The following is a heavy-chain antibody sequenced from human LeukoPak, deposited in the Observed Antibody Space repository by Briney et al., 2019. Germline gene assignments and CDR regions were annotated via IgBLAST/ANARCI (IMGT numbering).Heavy chain of an antibody. D-gene: IGHD6-19*01. CDR1: GFTFSSYW. V-gene: IGHV3-7*03. Sequence: PGGSLRLSCAASGFTFSSYWMSWVRQAPGKGLEWVANIKQDGSEKYYVDSVKGRFTISRDNSKNTLYLRMNSLRAEDTGVYYCAKRSAESSGYFDYWGQGTLVTVSS. CDR3: AKRSAESSGYFDY. J-gene: IGHJ4*02. CDR2: IKQDGSEK.